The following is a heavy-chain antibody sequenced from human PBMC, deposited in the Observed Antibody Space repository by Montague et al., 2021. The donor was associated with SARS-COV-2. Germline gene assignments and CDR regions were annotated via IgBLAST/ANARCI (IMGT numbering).Heavy chain of an antibody. D-gene: IGHD1-26*01. Sequence: SETLSLTCTVSGGSINFYYWSWVRQSPGRGLEWIGYTSDTGSTNYNPSLKSRVAISVDASNNQFSLNLYSVTAADTAVYYCARENRNRASREWGRDWGQGTLVTVSS. CDR3: ARENRNRASREWGRD. CDR2: TSDTGST. CDR1: GGSINFYY. J-gene: IGHJ4*02. V-gene: IGHV4-59*01.